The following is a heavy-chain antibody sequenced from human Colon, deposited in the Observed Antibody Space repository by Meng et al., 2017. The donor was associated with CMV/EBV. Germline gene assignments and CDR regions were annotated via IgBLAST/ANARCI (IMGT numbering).Heavy chain of an antibody. CDR2: INHSGST. CDR3: ARGRLIFLYGSGYQDQGMDV. V-gene: IGHV4-34*01. CDR1: GGSFSGYY. Sequence: SETLSLTCAVYGGSFSGYYWSWIRQSPGKGLEWLGEINHSGSTNYSPSLRSRVTISVDTSRNQFSLKVSSVTAADTAMYYCARGRLIFLYGSGYQDQGMDVWGQGTTVTVSS. J-gene: IGHJ6*02. D-gene: IGHD3-10*01.